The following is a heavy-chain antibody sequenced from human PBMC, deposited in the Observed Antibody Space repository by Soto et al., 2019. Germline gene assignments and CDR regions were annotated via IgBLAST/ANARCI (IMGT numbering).Heavy chain of an antibody. CDR1: GGTFGNYA. D-gene: IGHD2-21*02. Sequence: QVQLVQSGAEVKKPGSSVKVSCKSSGGTFGNYAISWVRQAPGQGLEWMGGIVPLFGTADYAQKFQGRVTISADKSTSTAYMELTRLRSEDTAVYYCARDSRSDFGGDCYVYYSDYLGQGTLVTVSS. CDR2: IVPLFGTA. V-gene: IGHV1-69*06. CDR3: ARDSRSDFGGDCYVYYSDY. J-gene: IGHJ4*02.